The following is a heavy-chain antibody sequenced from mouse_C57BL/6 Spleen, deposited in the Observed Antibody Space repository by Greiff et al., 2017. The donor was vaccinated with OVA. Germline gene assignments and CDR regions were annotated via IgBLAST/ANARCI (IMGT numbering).Heavy chain of an antibody. CDR2: ISYDGSN. Sequence: EVKLQESGPGLVKPSQSLSLTCSVTGYSITSGYYWNWIRQFPGNKLEWMGYISYDGSNNYNPSLKNRISITRDTSKNQFFLKLNSVTTEDTATYYCASRITTVVEGAMDYWGQGTSVTVSS. CDR1: GYSITSGYY. D-gene: IGHD1-1*01. V-gene: IGHV3-6*01. J-gene: IGHJ4*01. CDR3: ASRITTVVEGAMDY.